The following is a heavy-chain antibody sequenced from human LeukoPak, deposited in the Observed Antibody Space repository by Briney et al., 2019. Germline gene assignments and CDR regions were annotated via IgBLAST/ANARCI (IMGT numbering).Heavy chain of an antibody. V-gene: IGHV1-2*02. CDR3: ARDMSRYDFWSGYVYYGMDV. D-gene: IGHD3-3*01. CDR1: GYTFTSYY. Sequence: ASVKVSCKASGYTFTSYYMHWVRQAPGQGLEWMGWINPNSGGTSYAQKFQGRVTVTRDTSISTAYMELSRLRSDDTAVYYCARDMSRYDFWSGYVYYGMDVWGQGTTVTVSS. J-gene: IGHJ6*02. CDR2: INPNSGGT.